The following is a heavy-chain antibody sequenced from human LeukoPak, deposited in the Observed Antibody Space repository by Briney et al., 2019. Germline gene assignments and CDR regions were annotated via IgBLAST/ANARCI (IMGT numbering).Heavy chain of an antibody. Sequence: NASETLSLTCAVYGVSFSGYYWSWLRQPPGKGLEWVGEINHSGSTNYNPSLKSRVTISVDTSKNQFSLKLSSVTAADTAVYYCARGMVRGVSNYYYYYGMDVWGQGTTVTVSS. D-gene: IGHD3-10*01. CDR1: GVSFSGYY. V-gene: IGHV4-34*01. J-gene: IGHJ6*02. CDR2: INHSGST. CDR3: ARGMVRGVSNYYYYYGMDV.